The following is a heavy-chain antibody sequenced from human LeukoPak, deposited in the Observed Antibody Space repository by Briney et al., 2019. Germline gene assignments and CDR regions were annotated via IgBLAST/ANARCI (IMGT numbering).Heavy chain of an antibody. CDR2: ISSYNGDT. J-gene: IGHJ4*02. V-gene: IGHV1-18*04. D-gene: IGHD2-15*01. CDR3: ARGVPYCSGGSCYIDY. CDR1: GYTFTSYG. Sequence: ASVKVSCKASGYTFTSYGIRWVRQAPGQGLEWMGWISSYNGDTNYAQKLQGRVTMTTDTSTSTAYMELRSLRSDDTAVYYCARGVPYCSGGSCYIDYWGQGTLVTVSS.